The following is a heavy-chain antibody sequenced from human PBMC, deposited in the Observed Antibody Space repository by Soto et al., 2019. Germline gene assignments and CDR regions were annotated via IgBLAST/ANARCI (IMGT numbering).Heavy chain of an antibody. CDR2: ICSNSSTK. V-gene: IGHV3-48*01. D-gene: IGHD3-10*01. Sequence: GGSLRLSYVASGFTLSNYGMHWVRQAPGKGLEWVSLICSNSSTKYSADSVKGRFTISRDNAKNSLYLQMNSLRAEDTAVYYCARANYYGSPGDFDYWGQGTLVTSPQ. J-gene: IGHJ4*02. CDR3: ARANYYGSPGDFDY. CDR1: GFTLSNYG.